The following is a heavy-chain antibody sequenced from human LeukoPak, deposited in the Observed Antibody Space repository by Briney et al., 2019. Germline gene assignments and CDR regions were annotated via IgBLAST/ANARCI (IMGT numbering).Heavy chain of an antibody. J-gene: IGHJ4*02. D-gene: IGHD5-12*01. CDR3: AKLYSGYGQDDY. V-gene: IGHV3-30*18. CDR1: GFTFSSYG. CDR2: ISYDGSNK. Sequence: PGGSLRLSCAASGFTFSSYGMHWVRQAPGKGLEWVAVISYDGSNKYYADSVKGRFTISRDNSKNTLYLQMNSLRAEDTAVYYCAKLYSGYGQDDYWGQGTPVTVSS.